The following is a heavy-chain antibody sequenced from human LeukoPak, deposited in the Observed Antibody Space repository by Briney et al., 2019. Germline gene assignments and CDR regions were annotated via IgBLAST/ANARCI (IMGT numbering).Heavy chain of an antibody. CDR3: VSVVVAAMVPTY. CDR1: GYTSSSYG. D-gene: IGHD2-15*01. Sequence: ASVKVSCKSSGYTSSSYGISWMRQAPGQGLEWMGWISTYNGNTNYAQKFQGRVTVTTDTSTTTAYMELRSLRSDDTAVYYCVSVVVAAMVPTYWGQGTLVTVSS. V-gene: IGHV1-18*01. J-gene: IGHJ4*02. CDR2: ISTYNGNT.